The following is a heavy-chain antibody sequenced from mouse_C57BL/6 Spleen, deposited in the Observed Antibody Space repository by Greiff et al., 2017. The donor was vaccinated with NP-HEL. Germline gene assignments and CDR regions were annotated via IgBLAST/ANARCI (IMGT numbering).Heavy chain of an antibody. CDR3: ARGRDHFDY. V-gene: IGHV1-54*01. Sequence: VQLQQSGAELVRPGTSVKVSCKASGYAFTNYLIEWVKQRPGQGLEWIGVINPGSGGTNYNEKFKGKATLTADKSSSTAYMQLSSLTSEDSAVYFCARGRDHFDYWGQGTTLTVSS. J-gene: IGHJ2*01. CDR1: GYAFTNYL. D-gene: IGHD3-3*01. CDR2: INPGSGGT.